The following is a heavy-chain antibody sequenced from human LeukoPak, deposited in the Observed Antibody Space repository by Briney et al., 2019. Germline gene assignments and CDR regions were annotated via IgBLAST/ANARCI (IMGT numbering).Heavy chain of an antibody. Sequence: KPGGSLRLSCAAPGFTFSDYYMSWIRQAPGKGLEWVSYISSSSSYTNYADSVKGRFTISRDNAKNSLYLQMNSLRAEDTAVYYCARYSSSWEDFDYWGQGTLVTVSS. CDR3: ARYSSSWEDFDY. D-gene: IGHD6-13*01. CDR2: ISSSSSYT. V-gene: IGHV3-11*03. CDR1: GFTFSDYY. J-gene: IGHJ4*02.